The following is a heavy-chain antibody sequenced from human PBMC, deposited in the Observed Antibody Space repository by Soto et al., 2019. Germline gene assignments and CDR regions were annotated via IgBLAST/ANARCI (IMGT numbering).Heavy chain of an antibody. CDR2: INHSGST. J-gene: IGHJ4*02. CDR1: GGSFSGYY. CDR3: ARGVVVVPAATDFDY. Sequence: SETLSLTCAVYGGSFSGYYWSWIRQPPGKGLEWIGEINHSGSTNYNPSLKSRVTISVDTSKNQFSLKLSSVTAADTAMYYCARGVVVVPAATDFDYWGQGTLVTVSS. V-gene: IGHV4-34*01. D-gene: IGHD2-2*01.